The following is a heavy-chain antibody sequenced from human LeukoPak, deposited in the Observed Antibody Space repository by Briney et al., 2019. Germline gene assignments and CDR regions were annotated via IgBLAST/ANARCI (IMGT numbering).Heavy chain of an antibody. D-gene: IGHD5-24*01. J-gene: IGHJ4*02. V-gene: IGHV1-69*13. Sequence: SVNVSCKASGGTFSSYAISWVRQAPGQGLEWMGGIIPIFGTANYAQKFQGRVTITADESTSTAYMELSSLRSEDTAVYYCARVGWLQLHYYFDYWGQGTLVTVSS. CDR1: GGTFSSYA. CDR2: IIPIFGTA. CDR3: ARVGWLQLHYYFDY.